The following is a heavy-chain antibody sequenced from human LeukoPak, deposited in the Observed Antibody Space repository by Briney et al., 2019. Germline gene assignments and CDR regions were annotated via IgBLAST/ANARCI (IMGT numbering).Heavy chain of an antibody. Sequence: ASVKVSCKASGYTFNGYYMHWVRQAPGQGLEWMGWINPNSGGANYAQKLQGRVTMTRDTSISTAYMELIRLTSDDTAVYYCARDQDGMDVWGQGTTVTVSS. V-gene: IGHV1-2*02. CDR3: ARDQDGMDV. CDR2: INPNSGGA. CDR1: GYTFNGYY. J-gene: IGHJ6*02.